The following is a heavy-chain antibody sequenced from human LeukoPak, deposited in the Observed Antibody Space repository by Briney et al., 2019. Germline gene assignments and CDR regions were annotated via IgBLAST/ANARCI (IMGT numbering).Heavy chain of an antibody. Sequence: PGGSLRLSCAASGFTFSSYAMHWVRQAPGKGLEWVAVISYDGSNKYYADSVKGRFTISRDNSKNTLYLQMNSLRAEDTAVYYCARGQYYYDSSGLTFDYWGQGTLVTVPS. V-gene: IGHV3-30-3*01. D-gene: IGHD3-22*01. CDR1: GFTFSSYA. CDR2: ISYDGSNK. CDR3: ARGQYYYDSSGLTFDY. J-gene: IGHJ4*02.